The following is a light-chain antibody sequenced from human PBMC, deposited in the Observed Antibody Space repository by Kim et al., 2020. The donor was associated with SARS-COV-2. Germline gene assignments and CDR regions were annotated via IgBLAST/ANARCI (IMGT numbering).Light chain of an antibody. CDR1: SSDVGSYNL. J-gene: IGLJ2*01. V-gene: IGLV2-23*02. Sequence: GHSITLSCTGTSSDVGSYNLVSWYQQHPGKAPKLMIYEVSKRPSGVSNRFSGSKSGNTASLTISGLQAEDEADYYCCSYAGSSTVVFGGGTQLTVL. CDR2: EVS. CDR3: CSYAGSSTVV.